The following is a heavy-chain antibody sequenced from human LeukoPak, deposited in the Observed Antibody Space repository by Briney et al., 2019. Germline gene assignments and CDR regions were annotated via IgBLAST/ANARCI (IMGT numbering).Heavy chain of an antibody. V-gene: IGHV1-18*01. CDR2: ISGYSGNT. J-gene: IGHJ4*02. CDR1: GYTFSRYG. D-gene: IGHD6-19*01. CDR3: ARESSGVAGTREFDY. Sequence: ASVNVSCTASGYTFSRYGISWVRQAPGQGLEWMGWISGYSGNTRYPQSFQGRVTMTTDTSTSTVYMELRSLRSDDTAVYYCARESSGVAGTREFDYWGQGTLVTVSS.